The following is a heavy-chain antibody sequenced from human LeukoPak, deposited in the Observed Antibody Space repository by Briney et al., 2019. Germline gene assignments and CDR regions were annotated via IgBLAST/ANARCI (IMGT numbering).Heavy chain of an antibody. Sequence: PGGSLRLSCAASGFTFSSYGMHWIRQAPGKGLEWVAFIRYDGSNKYYADSVKGRFTISRDNSKNTLYLQMNSLRAEDTAVYYCAKDLSMGYCSGGSCGGIGYWGQATLVTVPS. CDR1: GFTFSSYG. J-gene: IGHJ4*02. CDR2: IRYDGSNK. CDR3: AKDLSMGYCSGGSCGGIGY. D-gene: IGHD2-15*01. V-gene: IGHV3-30*02.